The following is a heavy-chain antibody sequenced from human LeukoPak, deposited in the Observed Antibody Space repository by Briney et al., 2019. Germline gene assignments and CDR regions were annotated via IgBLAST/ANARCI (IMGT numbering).Heavy chain of an antibody. D-gene: IGHD3-9*01. J-gene: IGHJ3*02. CDR1: GYTLTELS. CDR3: ATRYPLDAFDI. Sequence: GASVKVSCKVSGYTLTELSMHWVRQAPGKGLEWMGGFDPEDGETIYAQKFQGRVTMTEDTSTDTAYMELSSLTSADTAVYYCATRYPLDAFDIWGQGTMVTVSS. V-gene: IGHV1-24*01. CDR2: FDPEDGET.